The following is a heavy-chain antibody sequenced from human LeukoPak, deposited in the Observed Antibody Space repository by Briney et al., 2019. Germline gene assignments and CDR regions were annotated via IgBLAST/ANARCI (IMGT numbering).Heavy chain of an antibody. Sequence: SETLSLTCAVYGGSFSGYYWSWIRQPPGKGLEWIGEINHSGSTNYNPSLKSRVTISVDTSKNQFSLKLSSVTAADTAVYYCARVLPPFDPWGQGTLVTVSS. J-gene: IGHJ5*02. CDR3: ARVLPPFDP. CDR2: INHSGST. D-gene: IGHD3-10*01. CDR1: GGSFSGYY. V-gene: IGHV4-34*01.